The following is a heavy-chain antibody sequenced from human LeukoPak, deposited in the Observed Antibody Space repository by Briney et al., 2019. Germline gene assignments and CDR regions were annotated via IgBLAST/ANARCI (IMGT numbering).Heavy chain of an antibody. V-gene: IGHV3-21*01. CDR3: ARLSPPSYCSSTSCYRVGYYYYYGMDV. CDR2: ISSSSSYI. Sequence: GGSLRLSCAASGFTFSSYSMNWVRQAPRKGLEWVSSISSSSSYIYYADSVKGRFTISRDNAKNSLYLQMNSLRAEDTAVYYCARLSPPSYCSSTSCYRVGYYYYYGMDVWGQGTTVTVSS. D-gene: IGHD2-2*02. CDR1: GFTFSSYS. J-gene: IGHJ6*02.